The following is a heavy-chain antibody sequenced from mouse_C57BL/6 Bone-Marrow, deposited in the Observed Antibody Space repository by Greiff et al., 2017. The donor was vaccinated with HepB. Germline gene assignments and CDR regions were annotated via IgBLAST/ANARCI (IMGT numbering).Heavy chain of an antibody. Sequence: QVQLQQSGAELARPGASVKLSCKASGYTFTSYGISWVKQRTGQGLEWIGEIYPRSGNTYYNEKFKGKATLNADKSSSTAYMELRSLTSEDSAVYFCARGGLGQFAYWGQGTLVTVSA. CDR3: ARGGLGQFAY. CDR1: GYTFTSYG. V-gene: IGHV1-81*01. CDR2: IYPRSGNT. J-gene: IGHJ3*01. D-gene: IGHD3-3*01.